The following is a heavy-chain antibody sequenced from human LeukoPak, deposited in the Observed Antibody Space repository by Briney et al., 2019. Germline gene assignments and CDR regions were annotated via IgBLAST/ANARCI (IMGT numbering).Heavy chain of an antibody. CDR1: GFSVGDYA. Sequence: GGFLTLSCRASGFSVGDYAMSWVRQAPGKGLEWVGFIRSKTYGGTGDYAASVEGRFTISRDDSNNTVYLQMNSLKTEDTAVYYCTRGLEGFTAYDDFWGQGTLVTASS. CDR3: TRGLEGFTAYDDF. D-gene: IGHD5-12*01. V-gene: IGHV3-49*04. CDR2: IRSKTYGGTG. J-gene: IGHJ4*02.